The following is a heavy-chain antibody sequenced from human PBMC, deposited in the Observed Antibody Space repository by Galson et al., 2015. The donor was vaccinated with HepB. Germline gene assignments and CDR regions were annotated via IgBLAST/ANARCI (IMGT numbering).Heavy chain of an antibody. Sequence: LSCAASGFTFSSYSMNWVRQAPGKGLEWVSSISSSSSYIYYADSVKGRFTISRDNAKNSLYLQMNSLRAEDTAVYYCANHDVDMALDYWGQGTLVTVSS. D-gene: IGHD5-12*01. CDR1: GFTFSSYS. V-gene: IGHV3-21*01. CDR3: ANHDVDMALDY. CDR2: ISSSSSYI. J-gene: IGHJ4*02.